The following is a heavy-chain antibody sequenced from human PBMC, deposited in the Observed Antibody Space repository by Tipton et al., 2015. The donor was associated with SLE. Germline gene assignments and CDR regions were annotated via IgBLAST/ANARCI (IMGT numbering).Heavy chain of an antibody. J-gene: IGHJ5*02. V-gene: IGHV3-33*06. D-gene: IGHD3-10*01. CDR2: IWWHGRST. Sequence: RSLRLSCAVSGFSLESYGMHWVRQAPGKGLEWVAVIWWHGRSTYYADSVKGRFTVSKDTSENTVYLQMNSLRTEDTALYYCAQGGGGSGSYGSAWGQGTLVTVSS. CDR1: GFSLESYG. CDR3: AQGGGGSGSYGSA.